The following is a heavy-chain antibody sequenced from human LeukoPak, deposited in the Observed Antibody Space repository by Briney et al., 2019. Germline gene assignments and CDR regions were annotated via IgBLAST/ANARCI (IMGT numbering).Heavy chain of an antibody. CDR2: IYPGDSDT. V-gene: IGHV5-51*01. Sequence: GESLKISCKGSGYSFTSYWIAWVRQMPGKGLEWMGLIYPGDSDTRYSPSFQGQVTVSADKSISTAYLQWSSLKASDTAMYYCARHVGSSGWYVWGQGTLVTVSP. D-gene: IGHD6-19*01. CDR1: GYSFTSYW. CDR3: ARHVGSSGWYV. J-gene: IGHJ4*02.